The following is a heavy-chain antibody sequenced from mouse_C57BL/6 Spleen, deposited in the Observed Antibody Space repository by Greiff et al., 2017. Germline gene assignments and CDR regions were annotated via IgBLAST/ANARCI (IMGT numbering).Heavy chain of an antibody. CDR3: ARNWPAWFAY. V-gene: IGHV1-82*01. D-gene: IGHD4-1*01. J-gene: IGHJ3*01. CDR1: GYAFSSSW. CDR2: IYPGDGDT. Sequence: VQLQQSGPELVKPGASVKISCKASGYAFSSSWMNWVKQRPGKGLEWIGRIYPGDGDTNYNGKFKGKATLTADKSSSTAYMQLSSLTSEDSAVYFCARNWPAWFAYWGQGTLVTVSA.